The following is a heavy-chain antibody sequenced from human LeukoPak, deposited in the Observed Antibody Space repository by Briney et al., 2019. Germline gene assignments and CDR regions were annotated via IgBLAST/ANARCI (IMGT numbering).Heavy chain of an antibody. CDR2: IKEDGSEK. Sequence: GSLRLSCAGSGFTFRNYWMNWVRQGPGKGLEWVANIKEDGSEKYYVDSVKGRFTVSRDNAKNSLYLQINSLRADDTAVYYCARGGPTVGTDYWGQGTLVTVSS. CDR1: GFTFRNYW. CDR3: ARGGPTVGTDY. D-gene: IGHD1-26*01. V-gene: IGHV3-7*01. J-gene: IGHJ4*02.